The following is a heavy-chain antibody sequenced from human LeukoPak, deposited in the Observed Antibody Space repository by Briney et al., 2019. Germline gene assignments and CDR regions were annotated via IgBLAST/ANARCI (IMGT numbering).Heavy chain of an antibody. V-gene: IGHV4-34*01. CDR1: GGSFSGYY. D-gene: IGHD3-10*01. J-gene: IGHJ6*02. Sequence: PSETPSLTCAVYGGSFSGYYWNWLRQPPGEGLEWIGEINHSGATNYNPSLKSRVTISVDTSKNQFSLKLSSVTAADTAVYSCARRRGQGSGSYFHYYYYGMDVWGQGTTVTVSS. CDR3: ARRRGQGSGSYFHYYYYGMDV. CDR2: INHSGAT.